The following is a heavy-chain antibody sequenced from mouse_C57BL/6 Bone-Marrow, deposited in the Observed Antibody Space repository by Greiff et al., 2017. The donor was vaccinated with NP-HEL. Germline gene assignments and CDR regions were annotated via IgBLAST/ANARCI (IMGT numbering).Heavy chain of an antibody. CDR3: AKLFFYAMDY. CDR1: GFTFSDYG. Sequence: EVMLVESGGGLVKPGGSLKLSCAASGFTFSDYGMHWVRQAPEKGLEWVAYISSGSSTIYYADTVKGRFTISRDNAKNTLFLQMTSLRSEDTTMYYCAKLFFYAMDYWGQGTSGTVSS. V-gene: IGHV5-17*01. CDR2: ISSGSSTI. D-gene: IGHD4-1*01. J-gene: IGHJ4*01.